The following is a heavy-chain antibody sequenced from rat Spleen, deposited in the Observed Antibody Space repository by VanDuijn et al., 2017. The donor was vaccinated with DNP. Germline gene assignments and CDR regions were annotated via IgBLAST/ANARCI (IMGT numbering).Heavy chain of an antibody. D-gene: IGHD1-4*01. CDR2: INPDGSRT. V-gene: IGHV5-20*01. J-gene: IGHJ2*01. CDR3: TRDLHFGYNYAFDY. Sequence: EVQLVESGGGLVQPGGSLRLSCAASGFTFTDYYMSWVRQAPTMGLEWVASINPDGSRTFYRDSVKGRFTISRDNAKNTLYLQMNSLRSEDTAAYYCTRDLHFGYNYAFDYWGQGVMVSVSS. CDR1: GFTFTDYY.